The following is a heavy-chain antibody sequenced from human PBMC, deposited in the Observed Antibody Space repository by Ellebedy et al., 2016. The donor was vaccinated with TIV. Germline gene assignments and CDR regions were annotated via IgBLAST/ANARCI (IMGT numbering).Heavy chain of an antibody. CDR3: ARRSTDFAFDS. CDR2: ISANGWTT. J-gene: IGHJ4*02. Sequence: PGGSLRLSCAASGVTFSTYPMNWVRQAPGKGLEWVSIISANGWTTYYADSVKGRFTISRDNSKNTLFLQMSSLRAEDTAVYFCARRSTDFAFDSWGQGTLVTVSS. CDR1: GVTFSTYP. V-gene: IGHV3-23*01. D-gene: IGHD3/OR15-3a*01.